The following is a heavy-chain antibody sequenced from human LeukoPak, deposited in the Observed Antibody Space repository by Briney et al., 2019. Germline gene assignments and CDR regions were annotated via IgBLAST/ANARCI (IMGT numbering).Heavy chain of an antibody. V-gene: IGHV3-48*01. D-gene: IGHD6-19*01. CDR1: GFTFSTYS. Sequence: GGSLRLPCAASGFTFSTYSMNWVRQAPGKGLEWVSYISSGSRTIYYADSVKGRFTISRDNAKNSLYLQMNSLRGEDTAVYYCAREYGWLIDYWGQGALVTVSS. CDR2: ISSGSRTI. J-gene: IGHJ4*02. CDR3: AREYGWLIDY.